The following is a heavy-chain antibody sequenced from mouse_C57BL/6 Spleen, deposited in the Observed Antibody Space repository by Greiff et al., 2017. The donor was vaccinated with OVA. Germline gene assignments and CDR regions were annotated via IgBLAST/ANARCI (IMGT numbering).Heavy chain of an antibody. J-gene: IGHJ3*01. V-gene: IGHV3-6*01. CDR2: ISYDGSN. D-gene: IGHD2-4*01. CDR1: GYSITSGYY. CDR3: ARDDYGAWFAY. Sequence: EVKLVESGPGLVKPSQSLSLTCSVTGYSITSGYYWNWIRQFPGNKLEWMGYISYDGSNNYNPSLKNRISITRDTSKNQFFLKLNSVTTEDTATYYCARDDYGAWFAYRGQGTLVTVSA.